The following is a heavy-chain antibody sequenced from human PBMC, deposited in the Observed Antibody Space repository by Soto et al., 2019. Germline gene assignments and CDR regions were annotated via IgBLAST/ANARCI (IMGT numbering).Heavy chain of an antibody. V-gene: IGHV3-30*04. Sequence: PGGSLRLSCAGSRFTFSSYAMHWVRPAPGKGLEWVSVISPDGSDTFYAESVKGRFTISRDNSKNTMYVQMNSLRPEDTAIYYCARDGGSPRNYYSASDLWGQGTMVTVSS. CDR2: ISPDGSDT. CDR1: RFTFSSYA. CDR3: ARDGGSPRNYYSASDL. J-gene: IGHJ3*01. D-gene: IGHD1-26*01.